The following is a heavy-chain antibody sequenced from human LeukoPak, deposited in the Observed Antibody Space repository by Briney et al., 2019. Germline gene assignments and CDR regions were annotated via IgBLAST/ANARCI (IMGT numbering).Heavy chain of an antibody. Sequence: SETLSLTCTVSGGSISSSSYYWGWIRQPPGKGLEWIGSIYYSGSTYYNPSLKSRVTISVDTSKNQFSLKLSSVTAADTAVYYCASDRSYYVWGSYRYFDYWGQGTWSPSPQ. D-gene: IGHD3-16*02. CDR3: ASDRSYYVWGSYRYFDY. V-gene: IGHV4-39*01. J-gene: IGHJ4*02. CDR2: IYYSGST. CDR1: GGSISSSSYY.